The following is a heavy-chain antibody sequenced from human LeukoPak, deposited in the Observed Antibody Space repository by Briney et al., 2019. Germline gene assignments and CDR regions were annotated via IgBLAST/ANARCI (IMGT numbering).Heavy chain of an antibody. CDR1: GGSISSHY. V-gene: IGHV4-4*07. CDR2: IDSSGST. J-gene: IGHJ4*02. Sequence: PSETLSLTCTVSGGSISSHYWSWIRQPAGKGLECIGRIDSSGSTNHNPSLKSRVTMSVDTSKNQFSLQLSSVTAADTAVYYCARDEGGTKGYFDYWGQGTLVTVSS. CDR3: ARDEGGTKGYFDY. D-gene: IGHD1-1*01.